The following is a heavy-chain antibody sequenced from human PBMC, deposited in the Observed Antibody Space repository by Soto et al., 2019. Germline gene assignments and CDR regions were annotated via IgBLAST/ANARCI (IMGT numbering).Heavy chain of an antibody. CDR2: IITLFGTS. D-gene: IGHD2-21*02. J-gene: IGHJ4*02. Sequence: VQLMQSGAAVKKPGSSVKVSCKASGGTFSSHSINWVRQAPGQGLEWMGGIITLFGTSNYAQNFQGRVTITADQYTSTAYMELNSLTSDDTAVYYCAREVGYGDFSAALLDWGQGTLVTVSS. CDR3: AREVGYGDFSAALLD. CDR1: GGTFSSHS. V-gene: IGHV1-69*01.